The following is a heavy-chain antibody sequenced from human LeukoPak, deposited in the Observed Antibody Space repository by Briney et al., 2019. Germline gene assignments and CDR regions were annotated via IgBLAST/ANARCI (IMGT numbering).Heavy chain of an antibody. D-gene: IGHD6-19*01. J-gene: IGHJ4*02. Sequence: ASVKVSCKASGYTFISYGISWVRQAPGQGLEWMGWISAYNGNTNYAQKFQGRVTMTTDTSTSTAYMELRSLKFDDTAVYYCVRGRKLYSSGWYVEDDYWGQGTLVTVSS. CDR2: ISAYNGNT. CDR3: VRGRKLYSSGWYVEDDY. V-gene: IGHV1-18*01. CDR1: GYTFISYG.